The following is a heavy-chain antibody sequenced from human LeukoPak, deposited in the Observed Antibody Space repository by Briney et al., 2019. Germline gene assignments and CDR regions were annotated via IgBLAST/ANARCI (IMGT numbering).Heavy chain of an antibody. V-gene: IGHV3-74*01. CDR3: VKSLGAPDDY. CDR2: INNDGSAT. Sequence: GGSLRLSCAASGFTFSNYWMHWVRQAPGKGLLWVSRINNDGSATAYADSVKGRFTISRDNAKNTLYLQMNSLRPEDTAVYYCVKSLGAPDDYWGQGTLVTVSS. CDR1: GFTFSNYW. J-gene: IGHJ4*02. D-gene: IGHD1-26*01.